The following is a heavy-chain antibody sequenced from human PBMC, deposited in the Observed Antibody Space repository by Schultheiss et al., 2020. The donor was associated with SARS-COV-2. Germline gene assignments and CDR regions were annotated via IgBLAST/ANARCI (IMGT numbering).Heavy chain of an antibody. D-gene: IGHD4-17*01. J-gene: IGHJ6*02. CDR2: IRSKAYGGTT. V-gene: IGHV3-49*03. CDR1: GFTFGDYA. Sequence: GESLKISCTASGFTFGDYAMSWFRQAPGKGLEWVGFIRSKAYGGTTEYAASVKGRFTISRDDSKSIAYLQMNSLKTEDTAVYYCTRTPDYGKPYYYGMDVWGQGTTVTVSS. CDR3: TRTPDYGKPYYYGMDV.